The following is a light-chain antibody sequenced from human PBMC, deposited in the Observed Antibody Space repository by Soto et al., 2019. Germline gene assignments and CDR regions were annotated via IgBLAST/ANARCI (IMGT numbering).Light chain of an antibody. CDR1: QIVSSNY. J-gene: IGKJ1*01. Sequence: VFTQSPVTLSLSPGERATLSCSSSQIVSSNYLAWYQQKPGQAPRLLIYGASSRATGIPDRFSGSGSGTDFTLTISRLEPEDFAVYYCQQYNNWPRTFGQGTKVDIK. V-gene: IGKV3-20*01. CDR2: GAS. CDR3: QQYNNWPRT.